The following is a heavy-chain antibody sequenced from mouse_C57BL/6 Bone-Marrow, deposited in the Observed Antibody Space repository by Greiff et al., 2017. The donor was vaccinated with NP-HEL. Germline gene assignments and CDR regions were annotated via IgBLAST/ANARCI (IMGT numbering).Heavy chain of an antibody. V-gene: IGHV1-82*01. CDR1: GYAFTSSW. Sequence: QVQLQQSGAELVKPGASVKFSCKASGYAFTSSWMDWVKQRPGQGLEWIGLIYPGGGGTNYNGKFKGKATLTADKSSSTAYMQLSSLTSEDSVVYFCARGEDVWMWFDYWGQGTILTVSS. CDR3: ARGEDVWMWFDY. CDR2: IYPGGGGT. D-gene: IGHD2-10*02. J-gene: IGHJ2*01.